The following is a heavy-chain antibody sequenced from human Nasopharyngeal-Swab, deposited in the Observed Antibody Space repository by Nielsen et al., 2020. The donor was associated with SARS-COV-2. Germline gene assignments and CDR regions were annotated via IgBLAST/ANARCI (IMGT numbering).Heavy chain of an antibody. Sequence: GGSLRLSCAASGFTFSSYSMNWVRQAPGKGLEWVANIKQDESQKYYVDSVRGRFTISRDNAKNSLYLQMNSLRAEDTAVYYCARPRALCSGDKCYFYYLDYWGQGTLVTVSS. D-gene: IGHD2-15*01. J-gene: IGHJ4*02. CDR2: IKQDESQK. V-gene: IGHV3-7*01. CDR3: ARPRALCSGDKCYFYYLDY. CDR1: GFTFSSYS.